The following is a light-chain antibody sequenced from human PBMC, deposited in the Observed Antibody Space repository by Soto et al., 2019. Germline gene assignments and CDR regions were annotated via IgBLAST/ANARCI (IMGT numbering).Light chain of an antibody. V-gene: IGLV1-40*01. J-gene: IGLJ3*02. CDR3: QSYDSSLSGFWV. CDR1: RSHIGAGYN. CDR2: GNS. Sequence: QSVLTQPPSVSGTPGKRVTISCTGSRSHIGAGYNVHWYQQLPGTAPKFLIYGNSNRPSGVPDRFSGSKSGTSASLAITGLQAEDEADYYCQSYDSSLSGFWVFGGGTKLTVL.